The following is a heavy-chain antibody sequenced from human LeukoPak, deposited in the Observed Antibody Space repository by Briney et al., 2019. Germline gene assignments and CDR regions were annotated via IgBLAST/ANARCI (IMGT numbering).Heavy chain of an antibody. CDR3: AREEDTAMVGDAFDI. V-gene: IGHV3-7*01. CDR2: IKQDGSEK. CDR1: GFTFSSYW. Sequence: PGGSMRLSCAASGFTFSSYWMSWVRQAPGKGLEWVANIKQDGSEKYYVDSVKGRFTISRDNAKNSLYLQMNSLRAEDTAVYYCAREEDTAMVGDAFDIWGQGTMVTVSS. D-gene: IGHD5-18*01. J-gene: IGHJ3*02.